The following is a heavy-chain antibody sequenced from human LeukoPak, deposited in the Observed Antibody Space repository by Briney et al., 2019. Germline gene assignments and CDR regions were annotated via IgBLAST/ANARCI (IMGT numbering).Heavy chain of an antibody. CDR1: GFDFSGYW. J-gene: IGHJ2*01. V-gene: IGHV3-74*01. CDR2: IMGDGSST. D-gene: IGHD3-10*01. Sequence: GGSLRLSCAASGFDFSGYWMHWVRQDPGKGLVWVSRIMGDGSSTTYADSVKGRFTISRDNAKNTVYLQMNSLRAEDTAVYYCARRRRTGRGWYFDLWGRGTLVTVSS. CDR3: ARRRRTGRGWYFDL.